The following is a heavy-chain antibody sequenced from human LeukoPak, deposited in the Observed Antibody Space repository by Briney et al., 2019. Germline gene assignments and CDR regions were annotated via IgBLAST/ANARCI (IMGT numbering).Heavy chain of an antibody. CDR1: GFTFDDYA. J-gene: IGHJ4*02. CDR3: AKGSSYYYDSSGITGDY. Sequence: SGGSLRLSCAASGFTFDDYAMHWVRRAPGKGLEWVSGISWNSGSIGYADSAKGRFTISRDNAKNSLYLQMNSLRAEDTALYYCAKGSSYYYDSSGITGDYWGQGTLVTVSS. CDR2: ISWNSGSI. D-gene: IGHD3-22*01. V-gene: IGHV3-9*01.